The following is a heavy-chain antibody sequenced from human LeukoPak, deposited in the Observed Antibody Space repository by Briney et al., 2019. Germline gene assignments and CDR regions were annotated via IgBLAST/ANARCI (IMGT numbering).Heavy chain of an antibody. D-gene: IGHD3-22*01. V-gene: IGHV3-23*01. Sequence: SGGSLRLSCAASGLTFRSYGMNWVRQAPGKGLEWVSAISGSGGSTYYADSVKGRFTISRDNSKNTLYLQMNSLRAEDTAVYYCAKDSWGYYDSSGYYVWLDPWGQGTLVTVSS. CDR3: AKDSWGYYDSSGYYVWLDP. CDR2: ISGSGGST. CDR1: GLTFRSYG. J-gene: IGHJ5*02.